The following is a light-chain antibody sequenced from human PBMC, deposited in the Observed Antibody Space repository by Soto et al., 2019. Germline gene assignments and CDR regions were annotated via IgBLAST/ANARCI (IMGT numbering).Light chain of an antibody. CDR3: QQYGSSPYT. Sequence: EIVLTQSPGTLSLSPGERATLSCRASQSVSSSYLAWYQQKPGQAPRLLIYGASSRATGIPDRFSGSGSGTDFTLTISRLEPEDLAVYYCQQYGSSPYTFGHGTKLEIK. CDR2: GAS. V-gene: IGKV3-20*01. CDR1: QSVSSSY. J-gene: IGKJ2*01.